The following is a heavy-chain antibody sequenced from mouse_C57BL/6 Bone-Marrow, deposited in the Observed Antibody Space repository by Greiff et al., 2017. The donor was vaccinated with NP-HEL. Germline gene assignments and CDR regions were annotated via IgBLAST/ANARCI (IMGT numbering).Heavy chain of an antibody. Sequence: EVNLVESGGGLVQSGRSLRLSCATSGFTFSDFYMEWVRQAPGKGLEWIAASRNKANDYTTEYSASVKGRFIVSRDTSQSILYLQMNALRAEDTAIYYCARDGDARFAYWGQGTLVTVSA. CDR1: GFTFSDFY. CDR2: SRNKANDYTT. CDR3: ARDGDARFAY. J-gene: IGHJ3*01. V-gene: IGHV7-1*01.